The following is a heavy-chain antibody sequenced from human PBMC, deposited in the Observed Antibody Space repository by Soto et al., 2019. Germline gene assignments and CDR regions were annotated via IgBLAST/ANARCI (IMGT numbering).Heavy chain of an antibody. CDR1: GFTFSSSA. J-gene: IGHJ5*02. D-gene: IGHD6-13*01. CDR2: ISGSGIST. V-gene: IGHV3-23*01. Sequence: GRSLRLSCAASGFTFSSSAMSWVRQAPGKGLEWVSAISGSGISTYYADSVKGRFTISRDISKNTLYLQMNSLRAEDTAVYYCAKDSDIAADGTPDWFDPWGQGTLVTVSS. CDR3: AKDSDIAADGTPDWFDP.